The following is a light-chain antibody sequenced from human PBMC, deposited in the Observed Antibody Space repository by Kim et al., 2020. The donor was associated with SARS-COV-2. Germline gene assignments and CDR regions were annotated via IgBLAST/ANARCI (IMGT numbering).Light chain of an antibody. CDR2: WAS. V-gene: IGKV4-1*01. CDR1: RSVLYSSNNKNY. J-gene: IGKJ4*01. Sequence: ATLNCTSSRSVLYSSNNKNYLAWYQQKLGQPPKLLIYWASTRESGVPDRFSGSGSGTDFTLTISSLQADDVALYYCQQYYNTPLTFGGGTKVDIK. CDR3: QQYYNTPLT.